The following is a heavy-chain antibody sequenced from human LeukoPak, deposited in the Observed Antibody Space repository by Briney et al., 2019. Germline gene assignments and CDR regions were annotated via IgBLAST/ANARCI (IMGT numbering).Heavy chain of an antibody. Sequence: GGSLRLSCVASGFTLSNYVMSWVRQAPGKGLEWVSGVSGGGFDTYYTDSVKGRFTISRDNSKNMVYLQMNSLRAEDTAVYYCTKARYSNAWDYSDYWGQGTLVTVSS. CDR1: GFTLSNYV. CDR2: VSGGGFDT. CDR3: TKARYSNAWDYSDY. J-gene: IGHJ4*02. D-gene: IGHD6-19*01. V-gene: IGHV3-23*01.